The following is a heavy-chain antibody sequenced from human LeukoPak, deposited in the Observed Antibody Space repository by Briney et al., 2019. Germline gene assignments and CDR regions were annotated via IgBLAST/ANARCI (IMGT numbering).Heavy chain of an antibody. CDR3: ARRETAGGYYYYYYMDV. V-gene: IGHV4-34*01. J-gene: IGHJ6*03. CDR2: INHSGST. D-gene: IGHD6-13*01. Sequence: SETLSLTCAVYGGSFSGYYWSWIRQPPGKGLEWIGEINHSGSTNYNPSLKSRVTISVDTSKNQFSLKLSSVTAADTAVYYCARRETAGGYYYYYYMDVWGKGTTVTVSS. CDR1: GGSFSGYY.